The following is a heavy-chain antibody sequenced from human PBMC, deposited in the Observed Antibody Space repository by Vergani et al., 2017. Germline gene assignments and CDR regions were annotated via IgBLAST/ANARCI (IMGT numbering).Heavy chain of an antibody. Sequence: QVQLVESGGGVVQPGRSLRLSCAASGFTFSSYGMHWVRQAPGKGLEWVAIISYDGSNNYYADSVKGRFTITRDNSKNTLYLQMNSLRAEDTAVYYCAKAYSPYYYYYMDVWGKGTTVTVSS. D-gene: IGHD4-11*01. CDR3: AKAYSPYYYYYMDV. CDR1: GFTFSSYG. V-gene: IGHV3-30*18. J-gene: IGHJ6*03. CDR2: ISYDGSNN.